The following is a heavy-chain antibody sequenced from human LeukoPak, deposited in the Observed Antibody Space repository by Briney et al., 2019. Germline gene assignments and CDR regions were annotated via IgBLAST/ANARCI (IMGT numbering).Heavy chain of an antibody. CDR3: VRDVGTTMITSLGY. CDR1: GFTFSSYT. J-gene: IGHJ4*02. V-gene: IGHV3-21*01. Sequence: PGGSLRLSCAASGFTFSSYTMNWVRQAPGKGLEWVSSISISSTYIYYADSVEGRFTISRDNAENPLFLEMNSLRAEDTAVYYCVRDVGTTMITSLGYWGRETLVTVSS. D-gene: IGHD3-22*01. CDR2: ISISSTYI.